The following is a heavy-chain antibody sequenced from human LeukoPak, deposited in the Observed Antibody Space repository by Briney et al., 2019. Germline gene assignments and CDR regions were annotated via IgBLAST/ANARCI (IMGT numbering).Heavy chain of an antibody. V-gene: IGHV4-34*01. CDR2: INHRGSI. D-gene: IGHD2-15*01. CDR1: GGTFNGYD. CDR3: ARLASKAQAFDY. Sequence: PSETLSLTCAVYGGTFNGYDWSWIRQPPGKGLEWIGEINHRGSISYNPSLRSRATISVDTAKRQFSLKLSSATAADTAVYYCARLASKAQAFDYWGQGTLVTVSS. J-gene: IGHJ4*02.